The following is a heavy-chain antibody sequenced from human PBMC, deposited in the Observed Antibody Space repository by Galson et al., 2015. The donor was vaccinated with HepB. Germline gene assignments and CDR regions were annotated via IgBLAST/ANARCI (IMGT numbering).Heavy chain of an antibody. V-gene: IGHV1-69*13. J-gene: IGHJ6*02. D-gene: IGHD6-19*01. CDR2: IIPIFGTA. CDR3: ARKSDSSGWYGCYYYGMDV. Sequence: SVKVSCKASGGTFSSYAISWVRQAPGQGLEWMGGIIPIFGTANYAQKFQGRVTITADESTSTAYMELSSLRSEDTAVYYCARKSDSSGWYGCYYYGMDVWGQGTTVTVSS. CDR1: GGTFSSYA.